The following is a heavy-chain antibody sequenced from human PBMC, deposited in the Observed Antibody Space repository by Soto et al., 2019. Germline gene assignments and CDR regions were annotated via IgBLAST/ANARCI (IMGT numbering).Heavy chain of an antibody. Sequence: GGSLRLSCAASGFTFSSYSMNWVRQAPGKGLEWVSSISSSSSYIYYADSVKGRFTISRDNAKNSLYLQMNGLRAEDTAVYYCARGALRFLEWSNWFDPWGQGTPVTVSS. CDR3: ARGALRFLEWSNWFDP. CDR2: ISSSSSYI. D-gene: IGHD3-3*01. V-gene: IGHV3-21*01. J-gene: IGHJ5*02. CDR1: GFTFSSYS.